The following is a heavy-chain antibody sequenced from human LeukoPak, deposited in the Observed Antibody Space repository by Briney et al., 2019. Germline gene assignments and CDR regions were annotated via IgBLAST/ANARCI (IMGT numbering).Heavy chain of an antibody. J-gene: IGHJ4*02. V-gene: IGHV1-24*01. CDR3: ATDEDY. CDR2: FDPEDGET. CDR1: GYTFTGYG. Sequence: ASVKVSCKASGYTFTGYGISWVRQAPGQGLEWMGGFDPEDGETIYAQKFQGRVTMTEDTSTDTAYMELSSLRSEDTAVYYCATDEDYWGQGTLVTVSS.